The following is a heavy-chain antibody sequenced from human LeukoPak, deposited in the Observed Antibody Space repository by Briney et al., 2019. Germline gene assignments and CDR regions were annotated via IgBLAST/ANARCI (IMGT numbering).Heavy chain of an antibody. CDR3: TTDSSGRRDWFDP. CDR1: GFTFSNAW. D-gene: IGHD3-22*01. V-gene: IGHV3-15*01. Sequence: GGSLRLSCAASGFTFSNAWMSWVRQAPGKGLEWVGRIKSKTDGGTTDYAAPVKGGFTISRDDSKNTLYLQMNSLKTEDTAVYYCTTDSSGRRDWFDPWGQGTLVTVSS. J-gene: IGHJ5*02. CDR2: IKSKTDGGTT.